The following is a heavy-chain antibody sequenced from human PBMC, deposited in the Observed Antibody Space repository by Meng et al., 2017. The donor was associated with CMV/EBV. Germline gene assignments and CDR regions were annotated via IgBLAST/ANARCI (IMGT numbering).Heavy chain of an antibody. Sequence: LPCPVSGGSLSSSSYYWGWLRPPPGKGLEWIGSIYYSGSTYYNPSLKSRVTISVDTSKNQFSLKLSSVTAADTAVYYCARQVSWFDPWGQGTLVTVSS. J-gene: IGHJ5*02. V-gene: IGHV4-39*01. CDR2: IYYSGST. CDR3: ARQVSWFDP. CDR1: GGSLSSSSYY.